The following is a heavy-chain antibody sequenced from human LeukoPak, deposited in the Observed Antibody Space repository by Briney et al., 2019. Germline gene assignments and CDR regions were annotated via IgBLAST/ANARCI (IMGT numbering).Heavy chain of an antibody. Sequence: GASVKVSCKASGYTFTSYAMNWVRQAPGQGLEWMGRINPNSGGTNYVQKFQGRVTMTRDTSINTAYMELSRLRSDDTAVYYCARDPRIAVAGKYFDYWGQGTLVTVSS. D-gene: IGHD6-19*01. CDR3: ARDPRIAVAGKYFDY. CDR1: GYTFTSYA. CDR2: INPNSGGT. V-gene: IGHV1-2*06. J-gene: IGHJ4*02.